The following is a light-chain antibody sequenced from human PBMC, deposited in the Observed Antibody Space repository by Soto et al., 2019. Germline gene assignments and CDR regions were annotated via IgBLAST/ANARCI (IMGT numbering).Light chain of an antibody. V-gene: IGKV1-27*01. CDR2: AAS. Sequence: ILMTQSPSSLSAFVGDRVTITCRASQDIGSFLAWYQQKPGKVPKLLIYAASTLQSGVPSRFSGSGSGTDFTLTISSLQPEDVATYYCQKCKVAPFTFGGGTKVEIK. CDR1: QDIGSF. CDR3: QKCKVAPFT. J-gene: IGKJ4*01.